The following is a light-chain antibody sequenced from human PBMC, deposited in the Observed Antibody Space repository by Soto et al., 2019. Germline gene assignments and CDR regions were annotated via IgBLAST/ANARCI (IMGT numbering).Light chain of an antibody. Sequence: LTQPASVSGSPGQSITISCTGTSSDVGGFNYVSWYQQHPGKAPKLLIFDVYSRPSGISNRFSGSKSGNTASLTISGPQAEDEADYYCSSYTTSSSYVFGAGTKVTVL. V-gene: IGLV2-14*01. CDR2: DVY. CDR1: SSDVGGFNY. J-gene: IGLJ1*01. CDR3: SSYTTSSSYV.